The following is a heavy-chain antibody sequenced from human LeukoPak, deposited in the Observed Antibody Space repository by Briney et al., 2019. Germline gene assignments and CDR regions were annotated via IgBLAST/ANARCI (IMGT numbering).Heavy chain of an antibody. CDR3: EMTPFDY. CDR2: ISGSGGST. CDR1: GLTFSNYA. V-gene: IGHV3-23*01. J-gene: IGHJ4*02. Sequence: GGSLRLSCAASGLTFSNYAMSWVRQAPGKGLEWVSGISGSGGSTYYADSVKGRFTISRDNSKNALYLQMNSLRAEDTAVYYCEMTPFDYWGQGTLVTVSS.